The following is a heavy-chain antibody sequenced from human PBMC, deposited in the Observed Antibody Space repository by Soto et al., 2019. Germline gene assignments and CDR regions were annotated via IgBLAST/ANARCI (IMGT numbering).Heavy chain of an antibody. V-gene: IGHV3-11*01. J-gene: IGHJ2*01. Sequence: PGGSLRLSCAASGFTLSDYYMSWIRQVPGKGLEWVSYISNGGDAVHYADSVKGRFTISRDNADNSLYLQMNSLKVEDTAVYYCAKENWYLDLWGRGTLVTVSS. CDR2: ISNGGDAV. CDR3: AKENWYLDL. CDR1: GFTLSDYY.